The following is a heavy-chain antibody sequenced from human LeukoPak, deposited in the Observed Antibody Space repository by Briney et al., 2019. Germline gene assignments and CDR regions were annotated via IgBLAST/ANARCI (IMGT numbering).Heavy chain of an antibody. V-gene: IGHV3-48*03. Sequence: PGGSLRLSCEVSGFTSSTYTMNWVRQAPGKGLEWVSYISSSGSTIYYADSVKGRFTISRDNAKNSLYLQMNSLRAEDTAVYYCAELGITMIGGVWGKGTTVTVSS. CDR2: ISSSGSTI. CDR3: AELGITMIGGV. CDR1: GFTSSTYT. J-gene: IGHJ6*04. D-gene: IGHD3-10*02.